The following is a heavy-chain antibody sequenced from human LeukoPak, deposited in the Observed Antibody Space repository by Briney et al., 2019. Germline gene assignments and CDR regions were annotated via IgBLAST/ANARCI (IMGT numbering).Heavy chain of an antibody. J-gene: IGHJ5*02. CDR3: ARTDLRGSYYLPRP. V-gene: IGHV1-18*01. Sequence: ASEKVSCKASGYTFTSYGISWVRQAPGQGLKWMGWISAYNGNTNYAQKLQGRVTMTTDTSTSTAYMELRSLRSDDTAVYYCARTDLRGSYYLPRPWGQGTLVTVSS. D-gene: IGHD1-26*01. CDR2: ISAYNGNT. CDR1: GYTFTSYG.